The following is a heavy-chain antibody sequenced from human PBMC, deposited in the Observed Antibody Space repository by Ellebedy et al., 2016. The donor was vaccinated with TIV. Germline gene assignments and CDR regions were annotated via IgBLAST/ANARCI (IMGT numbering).Heavy chain of an antibody. CDR1: GFIFSNYN. V-gene: IGHV3-21*06. CDR2: IRSTGSDK. J-gene: IGHJ4*02. Sequence: PGGSLRLSCEASGFIFSNYNMNWVRQSPGKGLEWVSSIRSTGSDKYYAESVKGRFTISRDNAQNTLFLQMNSLRVEDTAVYYCARVRSVSYYDYWGQGTLVTVSS. D-gene: IGHD1-26*01. CDR3: ARVRSVSYYDY.